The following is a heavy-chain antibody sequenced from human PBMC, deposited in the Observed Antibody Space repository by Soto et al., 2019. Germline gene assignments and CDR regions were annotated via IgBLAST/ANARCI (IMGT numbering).Heavy chain of an antibody. CDR2: FDPEDGET. D-gene: IGHD6-13*01. CDR1: GYTLTELS. Sequence: GASVKVSCKVSGYTLTELSMHWVRQAPGKGLAWMGGFDPEDGETIYAQKFQGRVTMTEDTSTDTAYMELSSLRSADTAVYYCATPWVSEQQLVQEAYYYYGMDVWGQGTTVTVSS. CDR3: ATPWVSEQQLVQEAYYYYGMDV. J-gene: IGHJ6*02. V-gene: IGHV1-24*01.